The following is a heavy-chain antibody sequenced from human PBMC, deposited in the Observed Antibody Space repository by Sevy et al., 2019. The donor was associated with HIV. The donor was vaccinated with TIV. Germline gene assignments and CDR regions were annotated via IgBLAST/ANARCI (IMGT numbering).Heavy chain of an antibody. CDR3: AREGCTIPHVY. Sequence: GGSLRLSCAASGFTFSKYSMSWVRQPPGKGLEWVSTLSFGCGEINYADSVKGRFTISRDNSKSSVYLQMNNLRPEDTAVCFCAREGCTIPHVYWGQGALVTVSS. CDR2: LSFGCGEI. J-gene: IGHJ4*02. D-gene: IGHD2-2*02. CDR1: GFTFSKYS. V-gene: IGHV3-23*01.